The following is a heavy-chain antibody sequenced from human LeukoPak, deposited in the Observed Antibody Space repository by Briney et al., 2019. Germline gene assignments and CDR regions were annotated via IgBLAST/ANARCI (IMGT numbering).Heavy chain of an antibody. CDR2: TYYRSKWYN. V-gene: IGHV6-1*01. Sequence: SQTLSLTCAISGDSVSSNSAAWNWIRQSPSRGLEWLGRTYYRSKWYNDYAVSVKSRITINPDTSKNQFSLQLNSVTPEDTAVYYCARGRPNSSGWYPYYYYYMDVWGKGTTVTISS. J-gene: IGHJ6*03. CDR1: GDSVSSNSAA. D-gene: IGHD6-19*01. CDR3: ARGRPNSSGWYPYYYYYMDV.